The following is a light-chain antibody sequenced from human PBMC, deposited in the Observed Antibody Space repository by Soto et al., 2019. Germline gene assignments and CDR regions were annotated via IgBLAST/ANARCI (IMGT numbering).Light chain of an antibody. CDR2: GNS. Sequence: QAVVTQPPSVSGAPGQRVTISCTGSSSNIGAGYDVHWYQQLPGTAPKLLIYGNSNRPSGVPDRFSGSKSCTSASLAITGLQAEDEADYYCQSYDSSLSGYVFGTGTKLTVL. CDR3: QSYDSSLSGYV. J-gene: IGLJ1*01. CDR1: SSNIGAGYD. V-gene: IGLV1-40*01.